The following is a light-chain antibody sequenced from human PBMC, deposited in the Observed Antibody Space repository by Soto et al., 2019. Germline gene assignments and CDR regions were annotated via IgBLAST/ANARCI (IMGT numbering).Light chain of an antibody. CDR3: QQFYSSPLT. Sequence: DIVMTQSPESLPVSLGERATINCKSSQSVLYNSYNKSYIAWYQQKPRQPPKLPVYWASTRESGVPDRFSGSGSETDFQLTLNSLQADDVAVYYRQQFYSSPLTFGGGTKVEI. CDR2: WAS. V-gene: IGKV4-1*01. CDR1: QSVLYNSYNKSY. J-gene: IGKJ4*01.